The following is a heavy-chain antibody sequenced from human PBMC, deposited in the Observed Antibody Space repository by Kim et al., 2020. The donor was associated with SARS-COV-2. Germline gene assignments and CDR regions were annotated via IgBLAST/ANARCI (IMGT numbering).Heavy chain of an antibody. D-gene: IGHD3-10*01. CDR1: GGTFSSYA. CDR2: IIPIFGTA. CDR3: ARLMVRGEGYYYYGMDV. V-gene: IGHV1-69*13. Sequence: SVKVSCKASGGTFSSYAISWVRQAPGQGLEWMGGIIPIFGTANYAQKFQGRVTITADESTSTAYMELSSLRSEDTAVYYCARLMVRGEGYYYYGMDVWGQGTTLTVSS. J-gene: IGHJ6*02.